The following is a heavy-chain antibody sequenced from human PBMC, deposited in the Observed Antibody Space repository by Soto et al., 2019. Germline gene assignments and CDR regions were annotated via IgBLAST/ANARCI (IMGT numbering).Heavy chain of an antibody. D-gene: IGHD3-22*01. J-gene: IGHJ4*02. CDR2: TYYSGST. CDR3: ARDSNGYHFDY. Sequence: QVQLQESGPGLVKPSQTLSLTCTVSGGSISSGGYYWSWIRQHPGKGLEWIGYTYYSGSTYYNPSLKSRVTISVDTSKNQFSLKLSSGTAADTAVYYCARDSNGYHFDYWGQGTLVTVSS. CDR1: GGSISSGGYY. V-gene: IGHV4-31*03.